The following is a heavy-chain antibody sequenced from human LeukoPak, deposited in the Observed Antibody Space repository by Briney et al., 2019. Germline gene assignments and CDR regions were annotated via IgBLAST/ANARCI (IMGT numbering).Heavy chain of an antibody. CDR1: GYSLSSGYY. J-gene: IGHJ4*02. V-gene: IGHV4-38-2*02. D-gene: IGHD6-13*01. CDR3: ARGGAQYSSSWNFDY. Sequence: PSGTLSLTRPVSGYSLSSGYYWGWIRPPPGKGLEWLGSIYHSGSTYYNPALKSRVTISVDTSKNQFSLNLSSVTAADTAVYYCARGGAQYSSSWNFDYWGQGTLVTVSS. CDR2: IYHSGST.